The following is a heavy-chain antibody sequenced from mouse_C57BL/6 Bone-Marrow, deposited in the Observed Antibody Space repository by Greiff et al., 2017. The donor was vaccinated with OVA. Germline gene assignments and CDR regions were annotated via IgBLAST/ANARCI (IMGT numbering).Heavy chain of an antibody. D-gene: IGHD1-1*01. CDR2: INPSSGYT. J-gene: IGHJ4*01. CDR3: ARSVYGSYYAMDY. V-gene: IGHV1-7*01. Sequence: QVQLQQSGAELAKPGASVKLSCKASGYTFTSYWMHWVKQRPGQGLEWIGYINPSSGYTKYNQKFKDKATLTADKSSSTAYMQLSSLTYEDSAVYYCARSVYGSYYAMDYWGQGTSVTVSS. CDR1: GYTFTSYW.